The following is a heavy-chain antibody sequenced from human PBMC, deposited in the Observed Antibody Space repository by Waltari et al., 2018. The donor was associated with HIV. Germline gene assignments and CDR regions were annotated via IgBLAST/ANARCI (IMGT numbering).Heavy chain of an antibody. CDR1: GYTFTGYY. Sequence: QVQLVQSGAEVKKPGASVKVSCKASGYTFTGYYMPWVRKAPGQGLEWMGRINPNSGGTNYAQKFQGRVTMTRDTSISTAYMELSRLRSDDTAVYYCARKGTSGYDTGKDAFDIWGQGTMVTVSS. D-gene: IGHD5-12*01. J-gene: IGHJ3*02. V-gene: IGHV1-2*06. CDR2: INPNSGGT. CDR3: ARKGTSGYDTGKDAFDI.